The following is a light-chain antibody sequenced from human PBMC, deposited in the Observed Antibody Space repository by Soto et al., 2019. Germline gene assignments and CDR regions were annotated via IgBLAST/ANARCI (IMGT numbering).Light chain of an antibody. CDR1: SSNIGAGYD. CDR2: GNS. Sequence: QSVLTQPPSVSGAPGQRVTISCTGSSSNIGAGYDVHWYQQLPGTAPKLLIYGNSNRPSGVPDRFSGSKSGTSASLAITGLQAEDEADYYCQSFDSSLSINVIFGGGTKPPS. CDR3: QSFDSSLSINVI. V-gene: IGLV1-40*01. J-gene: IGLJ2*01.